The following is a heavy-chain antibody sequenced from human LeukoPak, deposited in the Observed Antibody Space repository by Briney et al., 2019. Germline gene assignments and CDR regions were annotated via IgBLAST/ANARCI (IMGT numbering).Heavy chain of an antibody. D-gene: IGHD1-26*01. Sequence: GGSLRLSCAASGFTFSDYHMSWIRQAPGKGLEWVSYITISDSTMYFADSVKGRFTISRDNAKNSLYLQMNSLRAEDTAVYYCARDRGGSPRGWGQGTLVTVSS. CDR2: ITISDSTM. CDR3: ARDRGGSPRG. J-gene: IGHJ4*02. V-gene: IGHV3-11*01. CDR1: GFTFSDYH.